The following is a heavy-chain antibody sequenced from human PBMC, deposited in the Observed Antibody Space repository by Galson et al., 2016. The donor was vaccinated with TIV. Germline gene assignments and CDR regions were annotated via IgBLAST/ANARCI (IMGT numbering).Heavy chain of an antibody. CDR2: IIPIFGMT. J-gene: IGHJ6*02. D-gene: IGHD5-18*01. V-gene: IGHV1-69*13. CDR1: GGTFSSYA. CDR3: ERALDTSTNTAYFYFYGLGV. Sequence: SVKVSCKASGGTFSSYAISWVRQAPGQGLEWMGGIIPIFGMTNYAQKFQGRVTITADESTSTIYMELSNLRSADTADYFCERALDTSTNTAYFYFYGLGVWGQGTTGTVSS.